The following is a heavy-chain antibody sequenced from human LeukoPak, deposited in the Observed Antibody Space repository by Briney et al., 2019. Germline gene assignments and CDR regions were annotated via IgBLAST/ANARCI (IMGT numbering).Heavy chain of an antibody. CDR1: GDSINSLDL. J-gene: IGHJ4*02. V-gene: IGHV4-4*02. CDR2: RYLSGTT. CDR3: AGLVGRYSSGLYYYYFDY. D-gene: IGHD3-22*01. Sequence: SGTLSLTCTVSGDSINSLDLWSWVRQPPGKGLEWIGERYLSGTTHSNPSVKSRVTISIDKSKNQFFLNLSSVTAADTAVYYCAGLVGRYSSGLYYYYFDYWGQGTLVTVSS.